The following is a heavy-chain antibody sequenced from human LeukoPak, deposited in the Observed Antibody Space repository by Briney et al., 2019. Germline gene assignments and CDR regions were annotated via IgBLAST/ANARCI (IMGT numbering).Heavy chain of an antibody. CDR2: LWYDGTNN. V-gene: IGHV3-33*01. J-gene: IGHJ3*02. CDR1: GFTFSDYV. CDR3: ARNREAYDSYDAFDI. Sequence: GGSLRLSCAASGFTFSDYVMHWVRQAPDKGLEWVSTLWYDGTNNYYADSVKGRFTISRDNSKNTLCLQMNTPRGEDTAIYYCARNREAYDSYDAFDIWGQGTMVTVSS. D-gene: IGHD3-3*01.